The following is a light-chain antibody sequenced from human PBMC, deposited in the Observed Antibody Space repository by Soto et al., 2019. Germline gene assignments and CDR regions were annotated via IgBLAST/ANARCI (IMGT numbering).Light chain of an antibody. CDR2: STS. J-gene: IGKJ1*01. CDR3: HHYNRSPQT. CDR1: QSLSVSY. Sequence: EIVLTQSPGTLSLSPGDRATLSCRASQSLSVSYIACYQQKPGQAPRLLIYSTSTMAAGIPDRFTGRGSGTHFTITSSRLEPEDFVVYYCHHYNRSPQTFGQGTTVEVK. V-gene: IGKV3-20*01.